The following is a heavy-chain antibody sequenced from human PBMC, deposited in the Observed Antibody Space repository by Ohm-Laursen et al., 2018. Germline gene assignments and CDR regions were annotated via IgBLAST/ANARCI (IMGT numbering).Heavy chain of an antibody. CDR2: IYYGGTT. V-gene: IGHV4-39*01. CDR3: ARRHTSHFFDY. Sequence: TLSLTCTVSGDSISNYWGWIRQPPGKGLEWLGTIYYGGTTFYNPSLKSRVTISVDTSKNQFSLKLNSVSAADTAVYFCARRHTSHFFDYWGQGTLVTVSS. J-gene: IGHJ4*02. CDR1: GDSISNY. D-gene: IGHD2-2*01.